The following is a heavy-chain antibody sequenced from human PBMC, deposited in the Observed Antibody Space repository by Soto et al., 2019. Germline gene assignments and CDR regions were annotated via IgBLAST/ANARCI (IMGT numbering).Heavy chain of an antibody. Sequence: SETLSLTCTVSGDSIRSYYWSWIRQPPGKGLEWIGYIYDSGSTNYNPSLKSRVTISVDTSKSQFSLRLSSVTAADTAVYYCARDRAYYESSGLYFDYWGQGTLVTVSS. CDR1: GDSIRSYY. CDR3: ARDRAYYESSGLYFDY. CDR2: IYDSGST. J-gene: IGHJ4*02. D-gene: IGHD3-22*01. V-gene: IGHV4-59*01.